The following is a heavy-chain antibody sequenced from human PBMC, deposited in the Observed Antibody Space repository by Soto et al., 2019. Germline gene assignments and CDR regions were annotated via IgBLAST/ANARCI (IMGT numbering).Heavy chain of an antibody. Sequence: QLQLQESGPGLVKPSETLSPTCSVSGDSVSSSNFYWGWIRQPPGKGLEWIGSVYYSGSTYYNPSLKSRVTMSVDTSKNQFSLKLSSVTAADAAVYYCARHPTFSGWEYYFDYWGQGTLVTVSS. D-gene: IGHD6-19*01. J-gene: IGHJ4*02. CDR1: GDSVSSSNFY. CDR2: VYYSGST. CDR3: ARHPTFSGWEYYFDY. V-gene: IGHV4-39*01.